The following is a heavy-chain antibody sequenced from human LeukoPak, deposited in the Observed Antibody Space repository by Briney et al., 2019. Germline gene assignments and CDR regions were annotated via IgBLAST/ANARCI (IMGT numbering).Heavy chain of an antibody. CDR3: AREDTGYSGFDY. CDR2: INPNDITT. Sequence: GASVKVSCKASGYTFTSYYMHWVRQAPGQGLEWMGIINPNDITTSYAQKFQGRVTMTRHTSTSTVYMELSSLRSEDTAVYYCAREDTGYSGFDYWGQGPLVPVSS. J-gene: IGHJ4*02. CDR1: GYTFTSYY. V-gene: IGHV1-46*01. D-gene: IGHD1-26*01.